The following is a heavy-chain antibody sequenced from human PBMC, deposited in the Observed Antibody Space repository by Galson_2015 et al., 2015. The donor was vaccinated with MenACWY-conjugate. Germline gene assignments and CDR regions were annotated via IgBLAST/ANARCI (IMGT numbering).Heavy chain of an antibody. CDR1: GFTFSSYW. D-gene: IGHD4-11*01. Sequence: SLRLSCAASGFTFSSYWMSWVRQAPGKGLEWVANIKQDGSEKYYVDSVKGRFTISRDNAKNSLYLQMNSLRAEDTAVYYCASSQDYSNYWRYFDLWGRGTLVTVSS. J-gene: IGHJ2*01. V-gene: IGHV3-7*03. CDR2: IKQDGSEK. CDR3: ASSQDYSNYWRYFDL.